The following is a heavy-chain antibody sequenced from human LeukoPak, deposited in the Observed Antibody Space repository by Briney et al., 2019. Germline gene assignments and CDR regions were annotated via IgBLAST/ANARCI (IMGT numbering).Heavy chain of an antibody. CDR1: GYTFSDYY. Sequence: ASVKVSCKASGYTFSDYYMHWVRQAPGQGLEWMGWINPNSGGTNYAQKFQGRVTMTRDTSISTAYMELSRLRSDDTAVYYCARARSSSWYHFWGQGTLVTVSS. J-gene: IGHJ4*02. D-gene: IGHD6-13*01. CDR3: ARARSSSWYHF. V-gene: IGHV1-2*02. CDR2: INPNSGGT.